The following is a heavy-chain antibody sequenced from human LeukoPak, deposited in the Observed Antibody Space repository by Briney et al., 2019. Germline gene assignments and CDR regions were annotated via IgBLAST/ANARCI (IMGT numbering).Heavy chain of an antibody. D-gene: IGHD1-26*01. V-gene: IGHV3-7*01. CDR2: IKQDGSEK. CDR1: GFTFSSYW. Sequence: GGSLRLSCAASGFTFSSYWMSWVRQAPGKGLEWVANIKQDGSEKYYVDSVKGRFTISRDNAENSLYLQMNSLRAEDTAVYYCARAGSGRSPDWFDPWGQGTLVTVSS. J-gene: IGHJ5*02. CDR3: ARAGSGRSPDWFDP.